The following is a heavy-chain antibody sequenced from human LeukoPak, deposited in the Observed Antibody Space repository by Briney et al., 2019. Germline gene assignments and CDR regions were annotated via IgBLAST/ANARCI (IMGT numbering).Heavy chain of an antibody. D-gene: IGHD4-17*01. CDR2: ISGSGGST. J-gene: IGHJ6*03. CDR3: ARDQRYGENYYYYYMDV. V-gene: IGHV3-23*01. CDR1: GFTFSSYA. Sequence: SGGSLRLSCAASGFTFSSYAMSWVRQAPGKGLEWVSSISGSGGSTYYADFVKGRFTISRDNSMNTLSLQMNSLRAEDTAVYYCARDQRYGENYYYYYMDVWGKGTTVTVSS.